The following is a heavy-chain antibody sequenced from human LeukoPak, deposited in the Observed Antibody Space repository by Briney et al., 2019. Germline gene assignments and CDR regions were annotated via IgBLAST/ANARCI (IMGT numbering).Heavy chain of an antibody. CDR3: VKDSSAPSRYFAFDV. CDR1: GLIFSSYA. CDR2: IGLYGGTT. V-gene: IGHV3-23*01. J-gene: IGHJ3*01. D-gene: IGHD1-14*01. Sequence: GGSLRLSCAASGLIFSSYAMTWVRQAPGKGLEWVSSIGLYGGTTHYADSVKGRFTISRDNSKSKLYLQMTSLIADDTAVYYCVKDSSAPSRYFAFDVWGQGTMVAVSS.